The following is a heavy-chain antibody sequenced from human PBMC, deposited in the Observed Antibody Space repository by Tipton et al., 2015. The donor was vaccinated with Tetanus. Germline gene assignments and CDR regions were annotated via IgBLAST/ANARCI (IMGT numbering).Heavy chain of an antibody. J-gene: IGHJ4*02. Sequence: GLVKPSETLSLTCAVYGGSFSGYYWNWIRQPPGKGLEWIGEINDSGSTSYNPSLKSRVTISVDTSKNQFSLNLSSVTAADTAVHYCARWETVTTKIHYWGQGTLVTVSS. CDR2: INDSGST. V-gene: IGHV4-34*01. D-gene: IGHD4-17*01. CDR3: ARWETVTTKIHY. CDR1: GGSFSGYY.